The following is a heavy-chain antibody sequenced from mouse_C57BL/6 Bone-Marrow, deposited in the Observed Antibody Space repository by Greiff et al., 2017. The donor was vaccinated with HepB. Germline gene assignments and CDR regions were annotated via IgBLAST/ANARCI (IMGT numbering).Heavy chain of an antibody. Sequence: EVKLVESGGGLVKPGGSLKLSCAASGFTFSDYGMHWVRQAPEKGLEWVAYISSGSSTIYYADTVKGRFTISRDNAKNTLFLQMTSLRSEDTAMYYCARSLYGSSYPWFAYWGQGTLVTVSA. CDR1: GFTFSDYG. V-gene: IGHV5-17*01. D-gene: IGHD1-1*01. CDR2: ISSGSSTI. J-gene: IGHJ3*01. CDR3: ARSLYGSSYPWFAY.